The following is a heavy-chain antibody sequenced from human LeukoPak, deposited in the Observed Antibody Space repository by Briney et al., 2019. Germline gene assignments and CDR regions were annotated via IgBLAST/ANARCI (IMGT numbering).Heavy chain of an antibody. J-gene: IGHJ4*02. CDR2: ISGSGGST. Sequence: GGSLRLSCAASGFTFSSYAMSWVRQAPGKGLEWVSAISGSGGSTYYADSVKGRFTISRDNSKNTLYLQMNSLRAEGTAVYYCAPSARYCSSTSCPYWGQGTLVTVSS. D-gene: IGHD2-2*01. CDR3: APSARYCSSTSCPY. V-gene: IGHV3-23*01. CDR1: GFTFSSYA.